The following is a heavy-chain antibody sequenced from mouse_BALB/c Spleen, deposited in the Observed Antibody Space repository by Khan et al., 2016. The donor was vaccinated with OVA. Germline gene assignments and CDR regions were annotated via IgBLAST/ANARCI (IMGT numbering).Heavy chain of an antibody. CDR3: ASHLTGSFAY. J-gene: IGHJ3*01. Sequence: VQLKESGGDLVKPRGSLKLSCAASGFTFSSYSMSWVRQTPDKRLEWVATISSGGDYTYYPDSVKGRFTISRDNAKNTLYLQMSSLKSEDTAMYYGASHLTGSFAYWGQGTLVTVSA. CDR1: GFTFSSYS. CDR2: ISSGGDYT. D-gene: IGHD4-1*01. V-gene: IGHV5-6*01.